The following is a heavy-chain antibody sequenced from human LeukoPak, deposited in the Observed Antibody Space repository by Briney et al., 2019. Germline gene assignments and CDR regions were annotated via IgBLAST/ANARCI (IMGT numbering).Heavy chain of an antibody. D-gene: IGHD2-15*01. CDR1: GYTFTGYY. V-gene: IGHV1-2*02. CDR3: ARDGVVVVAATPKWFDP. J-gene: IGHJ5*02. Sequence: ASVKVSCKASGYTFTGYYMHWVRQAPGQGLEWMGWINPNSGGTNYAQKFQGRVTMTRDTSISTAYMELSRLRSDDTAVYYCARDGVVVVAATPKWFDPWGQGTLVTVSS. CDR2: INPNSGGT.